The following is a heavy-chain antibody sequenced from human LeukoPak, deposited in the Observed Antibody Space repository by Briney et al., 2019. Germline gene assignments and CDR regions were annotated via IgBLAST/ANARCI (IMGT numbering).Heavy chain of an antibody. J-gene: IGHJ5*02. CDR3: AKNVFRRGSVAGWFDP. V-gene: IGHV3-23*01. Sequence: GGSLRLSCVASEFTFSNYAMSWVRQAPGKGLEWVSAISGSGGSTYYADSVKGRFTISRDNSRNTLYLRMNSLRPEDTAIYSCAKNVFRRGSVAGWFDPWGQGTLVTVSS. CDR2: ISGSGGST. D-gene: IGHD6-19*01. CDR1: EFTFSNYA.